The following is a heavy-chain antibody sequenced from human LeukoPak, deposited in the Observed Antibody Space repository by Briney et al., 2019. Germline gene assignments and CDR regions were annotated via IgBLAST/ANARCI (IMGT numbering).Heavy chain of an antibody. Sequence: GGSLRLSCAASGFTFSGSAMHWVRQASGKGLEWVGRIRSKANSYATAYAASVKGRFTISRDDSKNTAYLQMNSLKTEDTAVYYCTRRDYYGSGSSGHFDYWGQGTLVTVSS. CDR1: GFTFSGSA. CDR3: TRRDYYGSGSSGHFDY. J-gene: IGHJ4*02. V-gene: IGHV3-73*01. CDR2: IRSKANSYAT. D-gene: IGHD3-10*01.